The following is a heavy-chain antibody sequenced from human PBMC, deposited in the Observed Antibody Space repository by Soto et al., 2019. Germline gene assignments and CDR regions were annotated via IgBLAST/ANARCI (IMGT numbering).Heavy chain of an antibody. D-gene: IGHD3-16*01. CDR2: ISGSSGSA. CDR3: AKVTLRPDYFAC. V-gene: IGHV3-23*01. CDR1: GFTFSNYA. Sequence: EVQLLESGGGLVQPGGSLRLSCAASGFTFSNYAMNWVRQAPGKGLEWVSTISGSSGSAYYADSVKGRFTISRDNSKSTLYLKMNSLRAEATAVYSWAKVTLRPDYFACWGQGDLVTVS. J-gene: IGHJ4*02.